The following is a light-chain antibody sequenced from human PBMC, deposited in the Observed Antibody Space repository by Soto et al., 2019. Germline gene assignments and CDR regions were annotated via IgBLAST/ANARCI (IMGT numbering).Light chain of an antibody. CDR3: NSYADSNKFV. CDR2: DVS. CDR1: SSDIGGFNH. V-gene: IGLV2-14*03. J-gene: IGLJ1*01. Sequence: QSVLTQPASVSDSPGQSITISCIGTSSDIGGFNHVSWHQQHPGKAPKLIIYDVSNRPSGVSNRFSGSKTGNTASLVISGLQAEDEADYYCNSYADSNKFVFGSGTKVTVL.